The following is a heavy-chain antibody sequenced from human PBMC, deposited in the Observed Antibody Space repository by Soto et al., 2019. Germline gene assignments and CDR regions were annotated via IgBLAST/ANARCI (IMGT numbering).Heavy chain of an antibody. J-gene: IGHJ6*02. CDR3: ARTMRIAAAGKSYYYYRMVL. V-gene: IGHV4-34*01. Sequence: PSETLSLTCAVYGGSFSGYYWSWIRQPPGKGLEWIGEINHSGRTNYNPSLKSRVTISVDTSKNQFSLKLSSVTAADTAVYYCARTMRIAAAGKSYYYYRMVLWGQGPTVTVSS. CDR2: INHSGRT. D-gene: IGHD6-13*01. CDR1: GGSFSGYY.